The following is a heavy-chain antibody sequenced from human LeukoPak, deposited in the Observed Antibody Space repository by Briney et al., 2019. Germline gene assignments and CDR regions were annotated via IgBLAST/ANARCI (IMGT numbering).Heavy chain of an antibody. D-gene: IGHD3-10*01. Sequence: ASVKVSCKASGYTFIGYYMHWVRQAPGQGLEWMGWINPNSGGTNYAQKFQGRVTMTRDTSISTAYMELSRLRSDDTAVYYCARERVMVRGVRYIHFDYWGQGTLVTVSS. CDR2: INPNSGGT. J-gene: IGHJ4*02. CDR3: ARERVMVRGVRYIHFDY. V-gene: IGHV1-2*02. CDR1: GYTFIGYY.